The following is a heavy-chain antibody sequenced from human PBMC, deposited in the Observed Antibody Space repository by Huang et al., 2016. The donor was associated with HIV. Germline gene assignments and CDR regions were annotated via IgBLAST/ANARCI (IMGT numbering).Heavy chain of an antibody. Sequence: QVKLVESGGGVVPPGISLRLSCAACGFTFRTYPFHGGRQAPGKGREWVAGISKNGGKKFYADSVKGRFTISRDNSKNTVYLEVSSPRPEDSAVYYCTREFTTSEQFFDLWGQGTLVTVSS. V-gene: IGHV3-30*15. CDR1: GFTFRTYP. CDR2: ISKNGGKK. CDR3: TREFTTSEQFFDL. D-gene: IGHD1-1*01. J-gene: IGHJ4*02.